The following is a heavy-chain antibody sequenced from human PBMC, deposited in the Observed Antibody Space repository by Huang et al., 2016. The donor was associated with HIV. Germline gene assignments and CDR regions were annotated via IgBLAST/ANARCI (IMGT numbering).Heavy chain of an antibody. V-gene: IGHV3-48*02. CDR3: ARDLGGSGWWSYYYGMDV. CDR2: NSSSSSTI. CDR1: GFTFGSYS. J-gene: IGHJ6*02. Sequence: EVQLVESGGGLLQPGGSLRLSCAASGFTFGSYSMNWVRQAPGKGLEWVSYNSSSSSTIDCADSVKGRFTSARDTAKNSLYLQMNSLRDEDTAVYYCARDLGGSGWWSYYYGMDVWGQGTTVTVSS. D-gene: IGHD6-19*01.